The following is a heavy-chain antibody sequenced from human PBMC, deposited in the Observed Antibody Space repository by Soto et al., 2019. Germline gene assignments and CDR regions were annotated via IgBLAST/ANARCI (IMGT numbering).Heavy chain of an antibody. J-gene: IGHJ5*02. V-gene: IGHV1-18*01. CDR1: GYTCTSYG. Sequence: QVPLVQSGAGVKNPGASVKVSCKACGYTCTSYGIGWVRRAPGQGLEWMGWISAYSGNTNYSQKVQGRGTITTATSTSTAYMELRSLRSDDTAVYYCASGGERDTYYDFWSGYYNYWFDPWGHGSLVTVSS. CDR2: ISAYSGNT. CDR3: ASGGERDTYYDFWSGYYNYWFDP. D-gene: IGHD3-3*01.